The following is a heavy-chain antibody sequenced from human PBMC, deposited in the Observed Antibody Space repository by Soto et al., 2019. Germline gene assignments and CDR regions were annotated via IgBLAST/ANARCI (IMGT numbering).Heavy chain of an antibody. CDR2: IYFTGKT. Sequence: TLSLTCSVSGGSIREGGHYWAWIRQRPGKGLEWMGFIYFTGKTNYNPSFESRLSMSVDMSRSQLSLRLTSVTAADTAVYFCAKDPSPQTNPAVTPGWFDPWGPGILVTVYS. J-gene: IGHJ5*02. V-gene: IGHV4-31*03. D-gene: IGHD6-25*01. CDR3: AKDPSPQTNPAVTPGWFDP. CDR1: GGSIREGGHY.